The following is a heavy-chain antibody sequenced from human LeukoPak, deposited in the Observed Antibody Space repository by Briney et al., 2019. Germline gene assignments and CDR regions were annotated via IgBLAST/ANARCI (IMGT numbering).Heavy chain of an antibody. CDR3: ARGGYYDRQVRFDP. CDR1: GGSISSYY. D-gene: IGHD3-22*01. J-gene: IGHJ5*02. V-gene: IGHV4-59*13. CDR2: IYYSGST. Sequence: ASETLSLTCTVSGGSISSYYWSWIRQPPAKGQGWVGYIYYSGSTNYNPSLKSRVTISVDTSKNQFSLKLSSVTAADTAVYYCARGGYYDRQVRFDPWGQGTLVTVSS.